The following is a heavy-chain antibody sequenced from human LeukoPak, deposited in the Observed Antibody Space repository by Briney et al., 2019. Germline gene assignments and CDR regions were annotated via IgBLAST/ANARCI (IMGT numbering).Heavy chain of an antibody. CDR1: GFTFTSSA. V-gene: IGHV1-58*02. D-gene: IGHD2-21*01. J-gene: IGHJ6*02. Sequence: GASVKVSCKATGFTFTSSAMQWVRQARGQRLEWIGWIVVGSGNTNYAQKFQERVTITRDMSTSTAYMELSSLRSEDTDVYYCAAGRIAPGYYGMDVWGQGTTVTVSS. CDR2: IVVGSGNT. CDR3: AAGRIAPGYYGMDV.